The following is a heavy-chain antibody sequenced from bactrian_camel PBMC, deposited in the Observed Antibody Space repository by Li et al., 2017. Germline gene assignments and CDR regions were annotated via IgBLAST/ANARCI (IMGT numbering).Heavy chain of an antibody. CDR1: GFTFSNYC. D-gene: IGHD6*01. CDR2: IRRDGTT. V-gene: IGHV3S67*01. CDR3: AEGRGSRGEHCYSLNY. J-gene: IGHJ4*01. Sequence: VQLVESGGGSVQPGGSLKLSCAASGFTFSNYCMAWFRQAPGKARELVSTIRRDGTTNYADSVKGRFTISQDSARNTVYLQMNNLQPEDTATYYCAEGRGSRGEHCYSLNYWGQGTQVTVS.